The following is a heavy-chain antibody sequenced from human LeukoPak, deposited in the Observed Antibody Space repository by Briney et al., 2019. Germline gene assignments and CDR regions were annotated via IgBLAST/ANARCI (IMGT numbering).Heavy chain of an antibody. J-gene: IGHJ6*03. CDR3: ARDLSGQWLVSHYYYYYMDV. Sequence: ASVKVSCKASGYTFTSYDINWVRQATGQGLEWMGWMNPNSGNTGYAQKLQGRVTMTTDTSTSTAYMELRSLRSDDTAVYYCARDLSGQWLVSHYYYYYMDVWGKGTTVTISS. D-gene: IGHD6-19*01. CDR1: GYTFTSYD. CDR2: MNPNSGNT. V-gene: IGHV1-8*02.